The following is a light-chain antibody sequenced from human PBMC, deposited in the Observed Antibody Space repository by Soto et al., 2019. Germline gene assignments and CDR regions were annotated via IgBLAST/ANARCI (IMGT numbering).Light chain of an antibody. CDR2: AAS. J-gene: IGKJ1*01. Sequence: DIQMTQSPSSLSASVGDRVTITCRASQSISSYLNWYQQKPGKAPKLLIYAASSLQSGVPSRFRVSGSGTDFTLTISSLQPEDFATYYCQQSYSTPWTFGQGPKVEIK. CDR3: QQSYSTPWT. V-gene: IGKV1-39*01. CDR1: QSISSY.